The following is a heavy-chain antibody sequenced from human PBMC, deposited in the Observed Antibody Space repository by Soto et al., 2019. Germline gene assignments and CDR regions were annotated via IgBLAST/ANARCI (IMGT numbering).Heavy chain of an antibody. CDR2: INPGGGST. D-gene: IGHD5-12*01. CDR3: ARDGDGYNYWFDP. Sequence: ASVKVSCKASGYTFTSYYIHWVRQAPGQGLEWMGLINPGGGSTSYAQKFQGRVTMTRDTPTSTVYMELSSLRSEDTAVYYCARDGDGYNYWFDPWGQGTLVTVSS. J-gene: IGHJ5*02. CDR1: GYTFTSYY. V-gene: IGHV1-46*01.